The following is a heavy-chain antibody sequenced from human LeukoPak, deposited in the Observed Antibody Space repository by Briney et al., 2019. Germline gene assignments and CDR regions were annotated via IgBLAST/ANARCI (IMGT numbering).Heavy chain of an antibody. CDR3: ARAGHYDFWSGYYIDY. V-gene: IGHV1-46*03. CDR1: GYTFTSYY. J-gene: IGHJ4*02. Sequence: ASVKVSCKASGYTFTSYYMHWVRQAPGQGLEWMGIINPSGGSTSYAQKFQGRVTMTRDTSTSTVYMELSSLRSEDTAAYYCARAGHYDFWSGYYIDYWGQGTLVTVSS. CDR2: INPSGGST. D-gene: IGHD3-3*01.